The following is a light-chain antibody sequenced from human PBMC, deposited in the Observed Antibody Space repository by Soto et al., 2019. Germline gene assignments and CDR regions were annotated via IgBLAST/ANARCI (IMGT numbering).Light chain of an antibody. V-gene: IGKV3-11*01. CDR3: QHRSNWEVT. J-gene: IGKJ5*01. Sequence: EIVLTQSPATLSLSPGERATLSCRASQSVSSNLAWYQHKPGQAPRLLIHDASNRVTGIPARFSGSGSATDFTLTISSLEPEDFAVYYCQHRSNWEVTFGQGTRLEIK. CDR2: DAS. CDR1: QSVSSN.